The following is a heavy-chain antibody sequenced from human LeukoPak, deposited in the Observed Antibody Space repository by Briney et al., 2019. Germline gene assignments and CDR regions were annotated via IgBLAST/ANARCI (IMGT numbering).Heavy chain of an antibody. V-gene: IGHV4-59*08. J-gene: IGHJ4*02. CDR2: IYSSGST. CDR3: ARHLNSGWYPYFDY. Sequence: KPSETLSLTCTVSGGSISGFYWSWIRQPPGQGLEWIGYIYSSGSTNYNPSLKSRVTISVERSENQFSLNLSSVTAADTAVYYCARHLNSGWYPYFDYWGQGTLVTVSS. CDR1: GGSISGFY. D-gene: IGHD6-19*01.